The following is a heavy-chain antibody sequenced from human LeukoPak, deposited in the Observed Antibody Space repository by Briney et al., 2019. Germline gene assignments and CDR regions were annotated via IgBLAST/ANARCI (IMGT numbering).Heavy chain of an antibody. V-gene: IGHV3-21*01. CDR3: ARDPETYYFDY. CDR2: ISSSSSYI. D-gene: IGHD5-24*01. CDR1: GFAFNTYS. Sequence: GGSLRLSCAASGFAFNTYSMNWVRQAPGKGLEWVSSISSSSSYIYYADSVKGRFTISRDNAKNSLYLQMNSLRAEDTAVYYCARDPETYYFDYWGQGTLVTVSS. J-gene: IGHJ4*02.